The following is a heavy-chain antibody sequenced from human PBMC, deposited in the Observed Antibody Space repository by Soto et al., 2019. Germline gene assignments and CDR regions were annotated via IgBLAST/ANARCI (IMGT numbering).Heavy chain of an antibody. Sequence: GESLKISCKGSGYSFTSYWIGWVRQMPGKGPEWMGIIYPGDSDTRYSPSFQGQVTISADKSISTAYLQWSSLKASDTAMYYCARWGGYSYGYLAFDYWGQGTLVTVSS. CDR3: ARWGGYSYGYLAFDY. CDR2: IYPGDSDT. V-gene: IGHV5-51*01. CDR1: GYSFTSYW. D-gene: IGHD5-18*01. J-gene: IGHJ4*02.